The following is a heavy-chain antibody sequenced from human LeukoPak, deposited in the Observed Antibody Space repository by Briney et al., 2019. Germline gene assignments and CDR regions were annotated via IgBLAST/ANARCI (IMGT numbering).Heavy chain of an antibody. CDR3: AKSYHYDGSGYVVY. CDR2: IGGSGGST. CDR1: GFTFSSHA. Sequence: GGSLRLSCAASGFTFSSHAMIWVRQAPGKGLEWVSTIGGSGGSTYYADSVEGRFTISRDNSKNTLYLQLNGLRAEDTAVYYCAKSYHYDGSGYVVYWGQGTLVTVSS. V-gene: IGHV3-23*01. J-gene: IGHJ4*02. D-gene: IGHD3-22*01.